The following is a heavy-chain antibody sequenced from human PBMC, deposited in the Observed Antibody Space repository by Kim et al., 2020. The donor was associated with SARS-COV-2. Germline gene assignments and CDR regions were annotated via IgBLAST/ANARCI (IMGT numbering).Heavy chain of an antibody. CDR2: INHSGST. Sequence: SETLSLTCAVYGGSFSGYYWGWIRQPPGKGLEWIGEINHSGSTNYNPSLKSRVTISVDTSKNQFSLKLSSVTAADTAVYYCARGGYRTRITMVRGVITPRYGMDVWGQGTTVTVSS. CDR3: ARGGYRTRITMVRGVITPRYGMDV. V-gene: IGHV4-34*01. D-gene: IGHD3-10*01. J-gene: IGHJ6*02. CDR1: GGSFSGYY.